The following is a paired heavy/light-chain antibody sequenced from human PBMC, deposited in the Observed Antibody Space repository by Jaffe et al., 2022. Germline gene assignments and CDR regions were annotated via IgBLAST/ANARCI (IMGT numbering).Light chain of an antibody. V-gene: IGKV1-5*03. Sequence: DIQMTQSPSTVSASVGDRVTITCRASQSVSSWLAWYQQKPGIAPKLLIYEASNLEGGVPSRFSGSGSGTEFTLTISSLQPDDFATYYCQHYEEFSGTFGQGTKVELK. J-gene: IGKJ1*01. CDR1: QSVSSW. CDR3: QHYEEFSGT. CDR2: EAS.
Heavy chain of an antibody. CDR2: IIPIFGRP. D-gene: IGHD2-15*01. CDR3: ARDDCRGGNCYRHFYMAV. CDR1: KDTFSSYA. J-gene: IGHJ6*03. V-gene: IGHV1-69*05. Sequence: QVQLVQSGAEVKRPGSSVKVSCKASKDTFSSYAISWVRQAPGQGLEWMGGIIPIFGRPNYAQKFLGRLTINKDESTKTAYMELSSLTSDDTAMYYCARDDCRGGNCYRHFYMAVWGKGTSITVSS.